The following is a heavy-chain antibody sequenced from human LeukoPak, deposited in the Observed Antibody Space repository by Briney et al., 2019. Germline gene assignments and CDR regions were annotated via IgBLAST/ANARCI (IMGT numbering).Heavy chain of an antibody. V-gene: IGHV4-4*07. Sequence: SETLSLTCNVLGGSISRDYRSWIRQPAGKGLEWVGRIFTSGSTNYNPSLKSRLTMSADTSKNQFSLKLNSVTAADTAVYYCARCRGGNCDYFDYWGQGTLVTVSS. D-gene: IGHD4-23*01. CDR1: GGSISRDY. CDR2: IFTSGST. J-gene: IGHJ4*02. CDR3: ARCRGGNCDYFDY.